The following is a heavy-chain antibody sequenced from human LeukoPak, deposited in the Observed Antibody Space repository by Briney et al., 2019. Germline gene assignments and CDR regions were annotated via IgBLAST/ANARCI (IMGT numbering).Heavy chain of an antibody. CDR3: AKSASPHISDWFDP. V-gene: IGHV3-23*01. D-gene: IGHD1-14*01. J-gene: IGHJ5*02. CDR1: GFTLSSYA. CDR2: ISGSGGST. Sequence: GRSLRLSCAASGFTLSSYAMSWVREAPGKGLEWGSAISGSGGSTYYADSVKGRFTITRHNSKNTLYLRMNSLRAEDNAVYYCAKSASPHISDWFDPWGQGTLVTVSS.